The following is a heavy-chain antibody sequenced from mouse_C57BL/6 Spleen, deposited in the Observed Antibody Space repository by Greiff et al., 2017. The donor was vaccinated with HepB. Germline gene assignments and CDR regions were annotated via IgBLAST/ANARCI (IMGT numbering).Heavy chain of an antibody. CDR2: IYPGGGYT. J-gene: IGHJ3*01. CDR3: ARKGDYDGYSFAY. D-gene: IGHD2-3*01. V-gene: IGHV1-63*01. Sequence: QVQLQQSGAELVRPGTSVKMSCKASGYTFTNYWIGWAKQRPGHGLEWIGDIYPGGGYTNYNETFKGKATLTADKSSSTAYMQFSSLTSEDSAIYYCARKGDYDGYSFAYWGQGTLVTVSA. CDR1: GYTFTNYW.